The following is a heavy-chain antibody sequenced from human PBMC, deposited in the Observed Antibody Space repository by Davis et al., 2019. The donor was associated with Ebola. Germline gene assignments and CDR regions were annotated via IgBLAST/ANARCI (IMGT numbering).Heavy chain of an antibody. CDR1: QFTFSYFY. CDR2: IGQRGAEN. V-gene: IGHV3-7*01. Sequence: GESLNISCAASQFTFSYFYMTWVRQPPGKGLEWVATIGQRGAENRCVDSVKGRFSISRDDAKNSLYLHMDSLRAEDTAVYYCAREMRRSYGQIDLWGQGTLVTVSS. D-gene: IGHD3-10*01. CDR3: AREMRRSYGQIDL. J-gene: IGHJ5*02.